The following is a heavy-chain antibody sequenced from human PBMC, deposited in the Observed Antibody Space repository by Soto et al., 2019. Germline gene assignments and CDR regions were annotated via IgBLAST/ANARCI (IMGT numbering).Heavy chain of an antibody. CDR2: IYYSGST. V-gene: IGHV4-59*12. Sequence: SETLSLTCTVSGGSISSYYWSWIRQPPGKGLEWIGYIYYSGSTNYNPSLKSRVTISIDTSKNQFSLKLSSVTAADTAVYFCARGVQVVVNSYYYYMDVWGKGTTVTVSS. D-gene: IGHD2-21*01. J-gene: IGHJ6*03. CDR3: ARGVQVVVNSYYYYMDV. CDR1: GGSISSYY.